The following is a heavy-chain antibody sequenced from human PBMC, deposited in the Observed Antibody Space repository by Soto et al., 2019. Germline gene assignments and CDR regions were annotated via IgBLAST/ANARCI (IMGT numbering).Heavy chain of an antibody. CDR2: ISAYNGNT. CDR1: GYTFTSYG. D-gene: IGHD1-1*01. CDR3: ARVTKWSWKWYFDL. J-gene: IGHJ2*01. V-gene: IGHV1-18*01. Sequence: GASVTVSCKASGYTFTSYGISWVRQAPGQGLEWMGWISAYNGNTNYAQKLQGRVTMTTDTSTSTAYMELRSLRSDDTAVYYCARVTKWSWKWYFDLWGRGTLVTVSS.